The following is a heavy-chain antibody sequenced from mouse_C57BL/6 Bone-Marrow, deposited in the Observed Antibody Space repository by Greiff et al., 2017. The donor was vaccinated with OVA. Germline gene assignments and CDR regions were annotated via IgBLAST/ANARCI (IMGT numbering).Heavy chain of an antibody. CDR1: GYTFTDHT. Sequence: VKLQQSDAELVKPGASVKISCKVSGYTFTDHTIPWMKQRPEQGLEWIGYIYPRDGSRKYNEKFKGKATLTADKPSSTAYMQLNSLTSEDSAVYCCARYDYGPFPYWGQGTLVTVSA. CDR3: ARYDYGPFPY. CDR2: IYPRDGSR. V-gene: IGHV1-78*01. J-gene: IGHJ3*01. D-gene: IGHD2-4*01.